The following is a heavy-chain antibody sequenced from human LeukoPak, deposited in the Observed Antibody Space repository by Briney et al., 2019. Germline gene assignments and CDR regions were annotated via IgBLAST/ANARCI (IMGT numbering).Heavy chain of an antibody. D-gene: IGHD3-22*01. V-gene: IGHV4-34*01. J-gene: IGHJ3*02. CDR3: AKGYYDSSGYFDAFDI. CDR2: INHSGST. Sequence: SETLSLTCAVYDGSFSGYYWSWIRQPPGKGLEWIGEINHSGSTNYNPSLKSRVTISVDTSKNQFSLKLSSVTAADTAVYYCAKGYYDSSGYFDAFDIWGQGTMVTVSS. CDR1: DGSFSGYY.